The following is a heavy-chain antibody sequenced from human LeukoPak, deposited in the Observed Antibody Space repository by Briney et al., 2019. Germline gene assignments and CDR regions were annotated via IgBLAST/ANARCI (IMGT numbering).Heavy chain of an antibody. J-gene: IGHJ4*02. V-gene: IGHV3-30-3*01. CDR2: ISYDGSNK. Sequence: GRSLRLSCAASGFTFSSYAMHWVRQAPGKGLEWVAVISYDGSNKYYADSVKGRFTISRDNSKNTLYLQMDSLRAEDTAVYYCARYADWGQGTLVTVSS. CDR1: GFTFSSYA. CDR3: ARYAD.